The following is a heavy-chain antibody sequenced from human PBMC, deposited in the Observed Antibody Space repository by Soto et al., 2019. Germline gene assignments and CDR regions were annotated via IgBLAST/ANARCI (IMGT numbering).Heavy chain of an antibody. CDR1: GYTFTSYG. V-gene: IGHV1-18*01. Sequence: ASVKVSCKASGYTFTSYGISWVRQAPGQGLEWMGWISAYNGNTNYAQKLQGRVTMTTDTSTSTAYMELRSLRSDDTAVYYCARDPLLPKYRDYGMDVCGQGTTVTVS. J-gene: IGHJ6*02. CDR3: ARDPLLPKYRDYGMDV. D-gene: IGHD3-22*01. CDR2: ISAYNGNT.